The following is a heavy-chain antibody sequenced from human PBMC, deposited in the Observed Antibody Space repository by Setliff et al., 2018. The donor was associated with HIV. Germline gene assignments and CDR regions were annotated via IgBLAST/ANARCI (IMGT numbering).Heavy chain of an antibody. CDR1: GFTFSDYW. D-gene: IGHD6-13*01. Sequence: GGSLRLSCAASGFTFSDYWMHWVRQVPGKGLVYVSRINPDGSTTTYADSVEGRFTISRDNSKNTLFLQMNSLRTEDTAVYFCAKNLYSSRWSPLDYWGQGTLVTVSS. V-gene: IGHV3-74*01. CDR3: AKNLYSSRWSPLDY. J-gene: IGHJ4*02. CDR2: INPDGSTT.